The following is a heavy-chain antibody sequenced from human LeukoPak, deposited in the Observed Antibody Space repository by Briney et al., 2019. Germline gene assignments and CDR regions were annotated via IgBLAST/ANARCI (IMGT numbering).Heavy chain of an antibody. D-gene: IGHD6-19*01. CDR2: IHPGDSDT. J-gene: IGHJ3*02. CDR3: ARLKKEIAVAGTSGAFDI. V-gene: IGHV5-51*01. Sequence: GEYLKISCKGSGYRFPSNRIGWVRPMPGTGLEWMGLIHPGDSDTRYSPSFQSQVTISADKSVSTAYLQWSSLKASDTAMYYCARLKKEIAVAGTSGAFDIWGQGTMVTVS. CDR1: GYRFPSNR.